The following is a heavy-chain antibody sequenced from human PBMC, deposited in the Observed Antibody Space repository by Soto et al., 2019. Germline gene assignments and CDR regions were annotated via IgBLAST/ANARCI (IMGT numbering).Heavy chain of an antibody. V-gene: IGHV3-23*01. J-gene: IGHJ4*02. CDR2: ISGSGGST. CDR1: GFTFSSYA. D-gene: IGHD3-9*01. CDR3: AKAQLRYFDWLLSAFDY. Sequence: GGSLRLSCAASGFTFSSYAMSWVRQAPGKGLEWVSAISGSGGSTYYADSVKGRFTISRDNSKNTLYLQMNSLRAEDTAVYYCAKAQLRYFDWLLSAFDYWGQGTLVTVSS.